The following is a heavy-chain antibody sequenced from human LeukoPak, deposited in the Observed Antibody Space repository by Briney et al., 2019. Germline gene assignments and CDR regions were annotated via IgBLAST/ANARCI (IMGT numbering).Heavy chain of an antibody. CDR3: ARDSRYYYDSSGYSSSLGY. J-gene: IGHJ4*02. CDR1: GYTFTSYY. CDR2: INPSGGST. Sequence: ASVKVSCKASGYTFTSYYMHWVRQAPGQGLEWMGIINPSGGSTSYAQKFQGRVTMTRDTSTSTVYMELSSLRSEDTAVYYCARDSRYYYDSSGYSSSLGYWGQGTLVTVSS. V-gene: IGHV1-46*01. D-gene: IGHD3-22*01.